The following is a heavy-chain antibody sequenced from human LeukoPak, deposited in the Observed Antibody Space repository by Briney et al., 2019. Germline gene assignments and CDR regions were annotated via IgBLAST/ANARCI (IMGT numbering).Heavy chain of an antibody. CDR2: ISSDVHDGTTE. Sequence: PGGSLRLSCSASGFTFSDYAMDWVRQAPGKGLECVAVISSDVHDGTTEYYADSVKGRFTISRDNSKNTVYLQMNSLRGEDTAVYYCASTAAATDPPGFWGQGTLVTVSS. V-gene: IGHV3-30-3*01. CDR1: GFTFSDYA. CDR3: ASTAAATDPPGF. J-gene: IGHJ4*02. D-gene: IGHD6-13*01.